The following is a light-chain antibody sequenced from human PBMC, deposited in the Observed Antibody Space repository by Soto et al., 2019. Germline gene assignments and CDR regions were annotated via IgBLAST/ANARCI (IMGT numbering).Light chain of an antibody. Sequence: EIVLTQSPGTLSLSPGERATLSCRASQSVSSSYLAWYRQKPGQAPRLLIYGASSRATGIPDRFSGSGSGTDFTLTISSLEPEDFAVYYCQHYGTSFAFGPGTRLEIK. V-gene: IGKV3-20*01. CDR2: GAS. CDR3: QHYGTSFA. CDR1: QSVSSSY. J-gene: IGKJ5*01.